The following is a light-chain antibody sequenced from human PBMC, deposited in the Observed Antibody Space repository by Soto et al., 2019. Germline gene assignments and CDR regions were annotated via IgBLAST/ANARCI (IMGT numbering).Light chain of an antibody. Sequence: QSALTQPRSVSGSPGQSVTISCTGTSSDVGGYNYVSWYQQHPGKAPKLMIYDVSKRPSGVPDRFSGSKSGNTASLTISGLQAEDXADYYCCSYAGSYTFYVFGTGTKVTVL. J-gene: IGLJ1*01. CDR3: CSYAGSYTFYV. CDR2: DVS. V-gene: IGLV2-11*01. CDR1: SSDVGGYNY.